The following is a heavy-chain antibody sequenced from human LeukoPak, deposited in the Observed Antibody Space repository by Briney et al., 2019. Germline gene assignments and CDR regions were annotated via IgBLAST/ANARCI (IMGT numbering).Heavy chain of an antibody. D-gene: IGHD6-13*01. CDR2: IYYSGST. V-gene: IGHV4-30-4*01. Sequence: SETLSLTCTVSGGSISSGDYYWSWIRQPPGKGLEWIGYIYYSGSTYYNPSLKSRVTISVGTSKDQFSLKLSSVTAADTAVYYCARAAGGDWFDPWGQGTLVTVSS. CDR1: GGSISSGDYY. J-gene: IGHJ5*02. CDR3: ARAAGGDWFDP.